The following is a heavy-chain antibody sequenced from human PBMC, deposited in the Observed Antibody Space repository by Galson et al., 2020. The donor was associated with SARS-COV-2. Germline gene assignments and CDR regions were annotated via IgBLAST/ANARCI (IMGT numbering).Heavy chain of an antibody. Sequence: GESLKISCAASGFIFSSYAMMWVRQSPEKGLEWLAAITGGGDSTWYADSVTGRFTISRDNSKNALYLQMNSLRADDTAVYYCAKRVLVGTTIEALDLWGQGTMVTVSS. CDR1: GFIFSSYA. D-gene: IGHD1-26*01. CDR3: AKRVLVGTTIEALDL. J-gene: IGHJ3*01. V-gene: IGHV3-23*01. CDR2: ITGGGDST.